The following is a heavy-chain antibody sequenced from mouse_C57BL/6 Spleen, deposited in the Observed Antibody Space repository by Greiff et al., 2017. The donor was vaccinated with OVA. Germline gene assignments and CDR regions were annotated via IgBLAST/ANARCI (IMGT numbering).Heavy chain of an antibody. CDR3: TRGRLFAY. V-gene: IGHV1-15*01. CDR2: IDPETGGT. J-gene: IGHJ3*01. CDR1: GYTFTDYE. Sequence: LVESGAELVRPGASVTLSCKASGYTFTDYEMHWVKQTPVHGLEWIGAIDPETGGTAYNQKFKGKAILTADKSSSTAYMELRSLTSEDSAVYYCTRGRLFAYWGQGTLVTVSA.